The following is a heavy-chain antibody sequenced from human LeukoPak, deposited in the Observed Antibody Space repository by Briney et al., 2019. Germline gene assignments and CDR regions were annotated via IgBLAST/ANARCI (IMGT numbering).Heavy chain of an antibody. D-gene: IGHD1-26*01. Sequence: GASVKVSCKASGYTFTGYYMYWVRQAPGQGLEWMGWINPNSGGTNYAQKFQGRVTMTRDTSISTAYMELSRLRSDDTAVYYCARDRSGSYGGDYWGQGTLVTVSS. J-gene: IGHJ4*02. CDR3: ARDRSGSYGGDY. CDR1: GYTFTGYY. CDR2: INPNSGGT. V-gene: IGHV1-2*02.